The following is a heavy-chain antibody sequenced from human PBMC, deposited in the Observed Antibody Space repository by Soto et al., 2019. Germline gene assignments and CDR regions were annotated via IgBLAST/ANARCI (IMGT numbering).Heavy chain of an antibody. D-gene: IGHD3-3*01. CDR2: SSNRDRST. V-gene: IGHV3-11*01. Sequence: PXESMRLCCAASGFIFSDYYMTWIRQAPGKGLEWLSCSSNRDRSTYYADSVKDRFVVSKDNAKNLVYLQMNSLRAEDTAVYFCARAWKIEKFGVISMSKGLDVWGQGTTVTVSS. CDR3: ARAWKIEKFGVISMSKGLDV. CDR1: GFIFSDYY. J-gene: IGHJ6*02.